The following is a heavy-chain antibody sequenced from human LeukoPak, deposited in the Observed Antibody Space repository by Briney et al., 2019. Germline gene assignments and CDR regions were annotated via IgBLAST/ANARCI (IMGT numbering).Heavy chain of an antibody. V-gene: IGHV1-69*01. CDR1: GGTFSSYA. D-gene: IGHD6-19*01. CDR2: IIPIFGTA. CDR3: ARVTPSRAGTSGGWYVVFDY. J-gene: IGHJ4*02. Sequence: SVKVPCKASGGTFSSYAISWVRQAPGQGLEWMGGIIPIFGTANYAQKFQGRVTITADESTSTAYMELSSLRSEDTAVYYCARVTPSRAGTSGGWYVVFDYWGQGTLVTVSS.